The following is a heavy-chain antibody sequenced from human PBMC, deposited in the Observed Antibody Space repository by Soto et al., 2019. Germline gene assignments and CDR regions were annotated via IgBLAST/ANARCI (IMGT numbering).Heavy chain of an antibody. Sequence: ESGGGLVKPGGSLRLSCAASGFTFSDYTMNWVRQAPGKGLEWVSSISSDSVYIYYVDSVKGRFTISRDNVKSSLYLQLNSLRAEDTAVYYCTRGSFGDYNYWGQGTLVTVSS. CDR3: TRGSFGDYNY. CDR2: ISSDSVYI. J-gene: IGHJ4*02. D-gene: IGHD3-3*01. CDR1: GFTFSDYT. V-gene: IGHV3-21*06.